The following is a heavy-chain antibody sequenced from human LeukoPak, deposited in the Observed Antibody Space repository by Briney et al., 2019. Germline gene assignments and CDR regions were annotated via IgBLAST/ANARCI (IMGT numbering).Heavy chain of an antibody. D-gene: IGHD4-23*01. Sequence: ASVKVSCKASGYTFTSYGISGVRQAPGQGLEWMGWISAYNGNTNYAQKLQGRVTMTTDTSTSTAYMELRSLRSDDTAVYYCARAEVELLGTVVTLPFDYWGQGTLVTVS. CDR2: ISAYNGNT. CDR3: ARAEVELLGTVVTLPFDY. V-gene: IGHV1-18*01. J-gene: IGHJ4*02. CDR1: GYTFTSYG.